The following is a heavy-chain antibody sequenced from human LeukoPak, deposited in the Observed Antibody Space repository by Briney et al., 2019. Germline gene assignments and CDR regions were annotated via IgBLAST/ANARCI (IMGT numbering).Heavy chain of an antibody. D-gene: IGHD3-22*01. CDR1: GFTFSSYG. V-gene: IGHV3-30*18. J-gene: IGHJ4*02. CDR3: AKEGITMIVVPTLGY. CDR2: ISYDGSNK. Sequence: PGGSLRLSCAASGFTFSSYGMHWARQAPGKGLEWVAVISYDGSNKYYADSVKGRFTISRDNSKNTLYLQMNSLRAEDTAVYYCAKEGITMIVVPTLGYWGQGTLVTVSS.